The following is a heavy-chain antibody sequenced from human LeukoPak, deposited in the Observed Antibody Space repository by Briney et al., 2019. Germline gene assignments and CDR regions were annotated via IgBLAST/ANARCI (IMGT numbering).Heavy chain of an antibody. D-gene: IGHD3-10*01. CDR3: ARAGITMVRGVITH. J-gene: IGHJ4*02. V-gene: IGHV3-21*01. CDR2: ISSSSSYI. CDR1: GFTFSSYI. Sequence: GGSLRLSCAASGFTFSSYIMNWDRQAPGKGLEWVSSISSSSSYIYYADSVKGRFTISRDNAKNSLYLQMNSLRAEDTAVYYCARAGITMVRGVITHWGQGTLVTVSS.